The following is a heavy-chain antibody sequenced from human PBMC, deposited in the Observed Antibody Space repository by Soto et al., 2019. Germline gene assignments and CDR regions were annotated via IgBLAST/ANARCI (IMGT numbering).Heavy chain of an antibody. Sequence: QVQLVESGGGVVQPGTSLRLSCVASGFTFSNFGLHWLRQAPGKGLEWVAVMSNNGNKIYYADSVQGRFTISRHNSKNTLSLQINSLRTEHTALYYCAKGGASSYDYFFDYWGQGTLVTVSS. CDR3: AKGGASSYDYFFDY. CDR1: GFTFSNFG. J-gene: IGHJ4*01. V-gene: IGHV3-30*18. D-gene: IGHD6-6*01. CDR2: MSNNGNKI.